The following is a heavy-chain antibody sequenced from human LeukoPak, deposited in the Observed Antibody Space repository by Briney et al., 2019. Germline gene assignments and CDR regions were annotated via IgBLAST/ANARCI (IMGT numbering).Heavy chain of an antibody. CDR2: INPNSGGT. J-gene: IGHJ3*02. CDR3: AREDGTGSYSDDAFDI. CDR1: GCTFTGYY. V-gene: IGHV1-2*02. Sequence: ASVKVSCKASGCTFTGYYMHWVRQAPGQGLEWMGWINPNSGGTNYAQKFQGRVTMTRDTSISTAYMELSRLRSDDTAVYYCAREDGTGSYSDDAFDIWGQGTMVTVSS. D-gene: IGHD3-10*01.